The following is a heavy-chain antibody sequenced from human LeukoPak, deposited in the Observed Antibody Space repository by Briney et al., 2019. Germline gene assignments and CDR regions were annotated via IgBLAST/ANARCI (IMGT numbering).Heavy chain of an antibody. CDR3: VKDQEYSYDY. J-gene: IGHJ4*02. Sequence: GGSLRLSCSASGFTFSDYAMHWVRQAPGKGLEYVSTISIDGGSRYYADSVKGRFTISRDNSMNTLSLQMSSLRVEDTAIYYCVKDQEYSYDYWGQGTLVTVSS. D-gene: IGHD5-18*01. CDR1: GFTFSDYA. CDR2: ISIDGGSR. V-gene: IGHV3-64D*08.